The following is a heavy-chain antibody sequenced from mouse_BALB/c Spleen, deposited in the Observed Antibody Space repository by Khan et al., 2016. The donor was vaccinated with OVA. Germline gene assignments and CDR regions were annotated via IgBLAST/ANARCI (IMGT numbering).Heavy chain of an antibody. CDR1: GYTFTEYT. D-gene: IGHD3-3*01. J-gene: IGHJ4*01. V-gene: IGHV1-18*01. CDR2: INPKNGVT. CDR3: AKDAGRY. Sequence: EVQLQQSGPELVKPGASVKISCKTSGYTFTEYTLHWVKQSHGKSIEWIGVINPKNGVTSYNQKFKGKATLTVDKSSSTAYMEFRSLTSEDSAVFYGAKDAGRYWGQGTSVTVSS.